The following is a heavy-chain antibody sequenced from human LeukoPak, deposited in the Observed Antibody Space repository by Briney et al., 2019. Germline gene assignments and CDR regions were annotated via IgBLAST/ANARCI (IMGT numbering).Heavy chain of an antibody. CDR3: AKDRSGSGSYYPDY. Sequence: YIYYADSVKGRFTISRDDAKSSLYLQMNSLRAEDTAVYYCAKDRSGSGSYYPDYWGQGTLVTVSS. J-gene: IGHJ4*02. CDR2: YI. D-gene: IGHD3-10*01. V-gene: IGHV3-21*04.